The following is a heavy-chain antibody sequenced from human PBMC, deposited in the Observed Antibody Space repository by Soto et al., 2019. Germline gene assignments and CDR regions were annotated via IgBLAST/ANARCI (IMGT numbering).Heavy chain of an antibody. CDR2: IYYSGST. CDR3: ARRTSGWQYFDY. V-gene: IGHV4-59*08. Sequence: ETLSLTCTVSGGSISSYYWSWIRQTPGKGLEWIGYIYYSGSTKYNPSLESRVTISVDTSENQFSLRLSSVTAADTAVYYCARRTSGWQYFDYWGQGTLVTVSS. D-gene: IGHD6-19*01. CDR1: GGSISSYY. J-gene: IGHJ4*02.